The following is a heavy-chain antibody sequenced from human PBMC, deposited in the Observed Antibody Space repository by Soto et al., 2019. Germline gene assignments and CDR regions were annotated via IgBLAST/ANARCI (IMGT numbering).Heavy chain of an antibody. V-gene: IGHV3-23*01. CDR3: AKGRRLPKNQAAFDY. D-gene: IGHD6-6*01. CDR1: GFTFSSYA. CDR2: ISGSGGST. J-gene: IGHJ4*02. Sequence: PGGSLRLSCAASGFTFSSYAMSWVRQAPGKGLEWVSAISGSGGSTYYADSVKGRFTISRDNSKNTLYLQMNSLRAEDTAVYYCAKGRRLPKNQAAFDYRGQGTLLTVSS.